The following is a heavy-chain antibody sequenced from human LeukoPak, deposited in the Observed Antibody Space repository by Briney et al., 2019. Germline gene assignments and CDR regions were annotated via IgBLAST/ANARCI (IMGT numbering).Heavy chain of an antibody. V-gene: IGHV4-4*02. Sequence: PSETLSLTCAVSGGSISSSNWWSWVRQPPGKGLEWVGEIYHSGSTNYNPSLKSRVTISVDKSKNQFSLKLSSVTAADTAVYYCARVQAAYYYGMDVWGKGTTVTVYS. J-gene: IGHJ6*04. CDR2: IYHSGST. CDR3: ARVQAAYYYGMDV. CDR1: GGSISSSNW. D-gene: IGHD6-25*01.